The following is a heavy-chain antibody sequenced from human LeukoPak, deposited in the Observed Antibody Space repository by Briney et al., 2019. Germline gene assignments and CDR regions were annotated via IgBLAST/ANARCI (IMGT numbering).Heavy chain of an antibody. V-gene: IGHV4-39*07. J-gene: IGHJ4*02. D-gene: IGHD4-17*01. CDR1: GGSISSSGYY. Sequence: SETLSLTCTVSGGSISSSGYYWGWIRQPPGKGLEWIGSIYYSGSTYYNPSLKSRVTISVDTSKSQFSLQLSSVTAADTAVYYCARGHYGDYGFYFDYWGQGTLVTVSS. CDR2: IYYSGST. CDR3: ARGHYGDYGFYFDY.